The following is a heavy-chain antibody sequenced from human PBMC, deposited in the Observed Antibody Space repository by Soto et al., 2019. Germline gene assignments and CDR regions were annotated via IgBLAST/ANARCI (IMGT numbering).Heavy chain of an antibody. CDR2: IYTSGST. J-gene: IGHJ6*02. CDR1: GGSIRSYY. D-gene: IGHD3-10*01. V-gene: IGHV4-4*07. CDR3: ARVVMIRGYYYYYGMDV. Sequence: LETLCLTCTVSGGSIRSYYWSWIRAPAGKGLEWIGRIYTSGSTNYNPSLKSRVTMSVDTSKNQFSLKLSSVTAADTAVYYCARVVMIRGYYYYYGMDVWGQGTTVTVSS.